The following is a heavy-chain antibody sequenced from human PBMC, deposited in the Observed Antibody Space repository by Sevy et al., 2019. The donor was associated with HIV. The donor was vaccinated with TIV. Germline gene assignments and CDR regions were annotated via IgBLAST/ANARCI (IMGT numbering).Heavy chain of an antibody. J-gene: IGHJ6*02. V-gene: IGHV3-11*01. D-gene: IGHD4-17*01. CDR2: ISSSGDTI. Sequence: GESLKISCAAAGFTISYYFMTWIRQAPGKGLEWVSYISSSGDTIYYADSVKGRFTISRDNARNSLYLQMNSLRAEDTAVYYCARDHVKDGDLGDYYYSAMDVWGQGTTVTVSS. CDR1: GFTISYYF. CDR3: ARDHVKDGDLGDYYYSAMDV.